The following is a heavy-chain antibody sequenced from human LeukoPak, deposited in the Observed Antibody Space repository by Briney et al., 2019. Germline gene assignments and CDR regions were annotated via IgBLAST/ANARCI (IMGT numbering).Heavy chain of an antibody. CDR1: GFTFSSYA. J-gene: IGHJ5*02. V-gene: IGHV3-33*08. Sequence: PGGSLRLSCAASGFTFSSYAMSWVRQAPGKGLEWVAFIRYDGSNKNYADSVKGRFTISRDNAKNSLYLQLNSLRAEDTAVYYCARSLVVGATYPYHWGQGTLVTVSS. CDR2: IRYDGSNK. CDR3: ARSLVVGATYPYH. D-gene: IGHD1-26*01.